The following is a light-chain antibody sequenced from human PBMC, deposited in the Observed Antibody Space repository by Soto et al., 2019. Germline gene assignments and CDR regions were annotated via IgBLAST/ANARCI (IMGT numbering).Light chain of an antibody. CDR2: EVS. J-gene: IGLJ2*01. CDR1: GSDVGGYNY. CDR3: SSYTSSSTVV. V-gene: IGLV2-14*01. Sequence: QSVLTQPAAVSGSLGQSITISCSGSGSDVGGYNYVSWYQQHPGKAPKLMIYEVSNRPSGVSNRFSGSKSGNTASLTISGLQAEDEADYYCSSYTSSSTVVFGGGTKLTVL.